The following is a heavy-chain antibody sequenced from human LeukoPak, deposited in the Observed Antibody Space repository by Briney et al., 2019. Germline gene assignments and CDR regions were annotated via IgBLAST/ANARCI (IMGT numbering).Heavy chain of an antibody. D-gene: IGHD3-9*01. CDR3: ARGSLTGYYSTTYYYYYMDV. Sequence: PSETLSLTCAVYGGSFSGYYWSWIRQPPGKGLEWIGEINHSGSTNYNPSLKSRVTISVDTSKNQFSLKLSSVTAADTAVYYCARGSLTGYYSTTYYYYYMDVWGKGTTVTVSS. CDR2: INHSGST. V-gene: IGHV4-34*01. CDR1: GGSFSGYY. J-gene: IGHJ6*03.